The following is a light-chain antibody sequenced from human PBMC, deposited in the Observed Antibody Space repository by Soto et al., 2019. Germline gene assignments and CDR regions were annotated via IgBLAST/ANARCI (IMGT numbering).Light chain of an antibody. CDR3: QKYNSAPLT. V-gene: IGKV3-20*01. CDR2: GAS. J-gene: IGKJ4*01. CDR1: QSVSSSY. Sequence: EIVLTQSPGTLSLSPGERATLSCMASQSVSSSYLAWYQQKPGQAPRLLIYGASTRATGIPARFSGSGSGTEFTLTISSLQPEDVAAYYCQKYNSAPLTFGGGTKVDI.